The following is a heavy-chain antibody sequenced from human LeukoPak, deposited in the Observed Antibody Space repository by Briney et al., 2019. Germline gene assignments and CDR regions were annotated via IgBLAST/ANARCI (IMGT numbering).Heavy chain of an antibody. V-gene: IGHV3-48*03. D-gene: IGHD3-16*01. Sequence: GGSLRLSCAASGFTFSSYEMNWVRQAPGKGLEWVSYISSSGSTIYYADSVKGRFTISRDNAKNSLYLQMNSLRAEDTAVYYCTRERLRAFDIWGQGTMVTVSS. CDR1: GFTFSSYE. CDR2: ISSSGSTI. CDR3: TRERLRAFDI. J-gene: IGHJ3*02.